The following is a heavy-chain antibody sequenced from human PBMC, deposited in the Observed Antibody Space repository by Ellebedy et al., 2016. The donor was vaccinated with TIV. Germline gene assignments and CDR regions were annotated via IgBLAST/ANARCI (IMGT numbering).Heavy chain of an antibody. Sequence: PGGSLRLSCAASEFTFSTYHMHWVRQATGKGLEWVAVIWYDGTAKFYAESVKGRFTISRDNSQNTLYLEMNSLRADDTALYYCARELGGSGGSDFDYWGQGTLVTVSS. D-gene: IGHD2-15*01. V-gene: IGHV3-33*01. CDR3: ARELGGSGGSDFDY. J-gene: IGHJ4*02. CDR2: IWYDGTAK. CDR1: EFTFSTYH.